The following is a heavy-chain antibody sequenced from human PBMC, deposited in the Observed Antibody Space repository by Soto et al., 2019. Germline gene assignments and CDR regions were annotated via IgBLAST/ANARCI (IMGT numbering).Heavy chain of an antibody. CDR3: ASLRDIVVVPAAKRYYYYGMDV. D-gene: IGHD2-2*01. CDR1: GGTFSSYA. V-gene: IGHV1-69*01. Sequence: QVQLVQSGAEVKKPGSSVKVSCKASGGTFSSYAISWVRQAPGQGLEWMGGIIPIFGTANYAQKFQGRVTINADEYTSTAYMELSSLRSEDTAVYYCASLRDIVVVPAAKRYYYYGMDVWGQGTTVTVSS. CDR2: IIPIFGTA. J-gene: IGHJ6*02.